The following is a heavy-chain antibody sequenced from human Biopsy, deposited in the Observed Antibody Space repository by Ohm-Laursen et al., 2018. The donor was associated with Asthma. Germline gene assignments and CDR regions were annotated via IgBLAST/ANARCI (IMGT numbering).Heavy chain of an antibody. CDR2: VSSDGHNK. CDR3: ARDEAVVVPAAIPGNWFDP. V-gene: IGHV3-30*03. CDR1: GFVFSQCG. D-gene: IGHD2-2*01. J-gene: IGHJ5*02. Sequence: SLRLSCTASGFVFSQCGMHWVRQGPGKGLEWVALVSSDGHNKYYADSVKGRFTISRDNSKNTLYLQMNSLRAEDTAAYYCARDEAVVVPAAIPGNWFDPWGQGTLVTVSS.